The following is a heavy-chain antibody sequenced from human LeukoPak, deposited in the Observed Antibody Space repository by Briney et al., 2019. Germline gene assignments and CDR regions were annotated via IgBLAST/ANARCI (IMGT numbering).Heavy chain of an antibody. CDR1: GGSVSSGSYY. J-gene: IGHJ5*02. D-gene: IGHD2-2*01. CDR3: AREYCSSTSCYEGDWFDP. V-gene: IGHV4-61*01. Sequence: PSETLSLTCTVSGGSVSSGSYYWSWIRQPPGKGLEWIGFIHNSGSTKYNLSLMSRVTISVDTSKNQFSLKLSSVTAAETAVYYCAREYCSSTSCYEGDWFDPWGQGTLVTVSS. CDR2: IHNSGST.